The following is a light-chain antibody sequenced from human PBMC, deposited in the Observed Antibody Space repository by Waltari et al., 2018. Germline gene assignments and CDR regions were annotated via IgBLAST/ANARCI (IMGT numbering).Light chain of an antibody. CDR2: EDT. CDR1: ELPRKD. J-gene: IGLJ1*01. V-gene: IGLV3-10*01. Sequence: SYELTQPPSVSVSPGQTARITCPGQELPRKDAYWFQQKSGQAPRLVIYEDTKRPSGIPERFSGSSSGTVATLTITGAQVDDEADYYCYSSDSTGLRVFGGGTTVVVL. CDR3: YSSDSTGLRV.